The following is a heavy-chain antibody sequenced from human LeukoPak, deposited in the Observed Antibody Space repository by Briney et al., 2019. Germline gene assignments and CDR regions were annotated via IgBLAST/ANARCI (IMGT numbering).Heavy chain of an antibody. J-gene: IGHJ4*02. CDR2: IYSGGNA. Sequence: PGGSLRLSCAASGFTVSSNYMSWVRQAPGKGLEWVSVIYSGGNAYYADSVKGRFTISRDNSKNTLYLQMNSLRAEDTAVYYCARDDSFRGSDYWGQGTLVTVSS. V-gene: IGHV3-66*01. D-gene: IGHD3-10*01. CDR1: GFTVSSNY. CDR3: ARDDSFRGSDY.